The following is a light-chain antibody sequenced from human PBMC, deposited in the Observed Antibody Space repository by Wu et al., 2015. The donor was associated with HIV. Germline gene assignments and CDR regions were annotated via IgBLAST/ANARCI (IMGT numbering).Light chain of an antibody. V-gene: IGKV3-20*01. CDR3: QQYGSSPRT. CDR1: QSVSSSY. CDR2: GAS. Sequence: EIVMTQYPATLSVSPGERATLSCRASQSVSSSYLAWYQQKPGQAPRLLIYGASSRATGIPDRFSGSGSGTDFTLTISRLEPEDFAVYYCQQYGSSPRTFGPGTKVEIK. J-gene: IGKJ1*01.